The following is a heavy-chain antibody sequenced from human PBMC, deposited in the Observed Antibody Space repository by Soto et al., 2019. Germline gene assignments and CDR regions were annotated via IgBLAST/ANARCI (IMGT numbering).Heavy chain of an antibody. J-gene: IGHJ6*03. CDR3: ASSAGPVVPAAIYYYYMDV. CDR1: GGTFSSYT. D-gene: IGHD2-2*02. CDR2: IIPILGIA. V-gene: IGHV1-69*02. Sequence: ASVKVSCKASGGTFSSYTISWVRQAPGQGLEWMGRIIPILGIANYAQKFQGRVTITADKSTSTAYMELSSLRSEDTAVYYCASSAGPVVPAAIYYYYMDVWGKGTTVTVSS.